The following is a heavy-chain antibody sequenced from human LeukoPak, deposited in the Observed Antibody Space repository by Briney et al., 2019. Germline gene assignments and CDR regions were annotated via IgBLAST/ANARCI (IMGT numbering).Heavy chain of an antibody. Sequence: GASVKVSCKTSGYTFTSYYMHWVRQAPGQGLEWMGWISAYNGNTNYAQKLQGRVTMTTDTSTSTAYMELRSLRSDDTAVYYCARDFGIGSGPAGFDYWGQGTLVTVSS. CDR1: GYTFTSYY. CDR3: ARDFGIGSGPAGFDY. J-gene: IGHJ4*02. V-gene: IGHV1-18*04. D-gene: IGHD2-15*01. CDR2: ISAYNGNT.